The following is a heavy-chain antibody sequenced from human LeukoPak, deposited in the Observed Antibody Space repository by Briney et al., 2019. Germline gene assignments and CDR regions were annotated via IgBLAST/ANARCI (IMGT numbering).Heavy chain of an antibody. CDR2: IYYSGST. Sequence: SETLSLTCTVSGGSVSSGSHYWSWIRQPPGKGLEWIGYIYYSGSTNYNPSLKSRVTISVDTSKNQFSLKLSSVTAADTAVYYCARVDYGGNIDYWGQGTLVTVSS. J-gene: IGHJ4*02. V-gene: IGHV4-61*01. CDR1: GGSVSSGSHY. D-gene: IGHD4-23*01. CDR3: ARVDYGGNIDY.